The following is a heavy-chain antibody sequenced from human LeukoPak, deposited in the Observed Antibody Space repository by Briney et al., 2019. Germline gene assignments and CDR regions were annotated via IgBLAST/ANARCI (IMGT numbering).Heavy chain of an antibody. CDR1: GGPISSYY. CDR2: INHSGST. V-gene: IGHV4-34*01. J-gene: IGHJ3*02. Sequence: SETLSLTCTVFGGPISSYYWSWIRQPPGKGLEWIGEINHSGSTNYNPSLKSRVTISVDTSKNQFSLKLSSVTAADTAVYYCARLQIRRTYYYDSSGYSKSGAFDIRGQGTMVTVSS. D-gene: IGHD3-22*01. CDR3: ARLQIRRTYYYDSSGYSKSGAFDI.